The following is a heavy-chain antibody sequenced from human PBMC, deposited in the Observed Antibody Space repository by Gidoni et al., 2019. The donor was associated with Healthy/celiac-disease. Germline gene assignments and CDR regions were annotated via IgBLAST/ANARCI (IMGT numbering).Heavy chain of an antibody. J-gene: IGHJ4*02. D-gene: IGHD6-19*01. CDR3: ARAVAGYFDY. CDR1: GYSISSGYY. CDR2: IYHSGST. V-gene: IGHV4-38-2*02. Sequence: QVQLQESGPGLVKPSETLSLTCSVSGYSISSGYYWGWIRQPPGKGMEWIGSIYHSGSTYYNPSIKSRVTISVDTSKNKFSLKLSSVTAADTAVYYCARAVAGYFDYWGQGTLVTVSS.